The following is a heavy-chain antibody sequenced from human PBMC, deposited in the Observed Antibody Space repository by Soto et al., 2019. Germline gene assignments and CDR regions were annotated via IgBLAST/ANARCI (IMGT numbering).Heavy chain of an antibody. CDR3: ARRRYADWAFDY. D-gene: IGHD3-9*01. CDR2: SSYTGNT. J-gene: IGHJ4*02. Sequence: SETLSLTCTVSCASITSCNYYWGWIRQPPGKGLQWIGSSSYTGNTYFDPSLRSRVTISFDTSKNQFSLRLSSVTASDTAVYYCARRRYADWAFDYWGQGTLVTVS. CDR1: CASITSCNYY. V-gene: IGHV4-39*01.